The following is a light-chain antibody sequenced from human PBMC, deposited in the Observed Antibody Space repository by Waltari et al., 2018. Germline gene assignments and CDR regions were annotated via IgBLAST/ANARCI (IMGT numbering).Light chain of an antibody. J-gene: IGLJ2*01. CDR1: ALPKQY. CDR2: KEK. Sequence: SYELTQPPSVSVSPGQTATITCSGDALPKQYTYWYHQKPGQAPVLVIYKEKERPSGSPEGFAASKSGTTATLTISGAQAEDEADYFCQSADSSGNFLVFGGGTKLTVL. V-gene: IGLV3-25*03. CDR3: QSADSSGNFLV.